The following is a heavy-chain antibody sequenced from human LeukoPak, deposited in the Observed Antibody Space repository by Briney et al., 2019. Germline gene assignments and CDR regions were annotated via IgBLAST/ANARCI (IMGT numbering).Heavy chain of an antibody. CDR1: GFTFSSYS. CDR2: ISSSSSYI. V-gene: IGHV3-21*01. CDR3: ARRGGMVRGVIYYYMDV. J-gene: IGHJ6*03. Sequence: GGSLRLSCAASGFTFSSYSMNWVRQAPGKGLEWVSSISSSSSYIYYADSVKGRFTISRDNAKNSLYLQMNSLRAEDTAVYYCARRGGMVRGVIYYYMDVWGKGTTVTISS. D-gene: IGHD3-10*01.